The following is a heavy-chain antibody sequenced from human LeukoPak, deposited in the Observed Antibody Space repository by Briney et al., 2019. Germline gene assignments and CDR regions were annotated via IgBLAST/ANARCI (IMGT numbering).Heavy chain of an antibody. CDR2: ISYDGSNR. CDR3: AKVRSSSRGMAFDY. V-gene: IGHV3-30*18. Sequence: GGSLRLSCAASGFTFSSYDIHWVRQAPGKGLEWVAAISYDGSNRYYTDSVKGRFTISRDNSKNTLCLQMNSLRAEDTAVYYCAKVRSSSRGMAFDYWGQGTLVTVSS. D-gene: IGHD6-13*01. CDR1: GFTFSSYD. J-gene: IGHJ4*02.